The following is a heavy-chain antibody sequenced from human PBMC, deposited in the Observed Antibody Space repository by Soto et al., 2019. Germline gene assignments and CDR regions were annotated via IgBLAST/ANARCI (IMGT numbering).Heavy chain of an antibody. CDR1: GFSFSSFS. D-gene: IGHD3-22*01. J-gene: IGHJ2*01. CDR3: ARAKNDYDSSGRSYSDV. Sequence: QVQLVESGGGVVQPGTSLRLSCAASGFSFSSFSMHWVRQAPGKGLEWVAVISHERAGSQDSYADSVKGRFTISRDNSKNTLCLQMDSLRTEDTALYYCARAKNDYDSSGRSYSDVWGRGTLVTVSS. V-gene: IGHV3-30-3*01. CDR2: ISHERAGSQD.